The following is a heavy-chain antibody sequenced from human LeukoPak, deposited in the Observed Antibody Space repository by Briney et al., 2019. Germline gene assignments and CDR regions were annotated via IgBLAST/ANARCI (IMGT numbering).Heavy chain of an antibody. CDR3: ARGLRREQQLLRAFDY. D-gene: IGHD6-13*01. V-gene: IGHV1-8*01. Sequence: GASVKVSCKASGYTFTNYDINWVRQATGQGLEWVGWMNPNSGNTGYAQKFQGRVAMTWNTSISTAYMDLSSLRSEDKALYYCARGLRREQQLLRAFDYWGQGTLVTVSS. J-gene: IGHJ4*02. CDR1: GYTFTNYD. CDR2: MNPNSGNT.